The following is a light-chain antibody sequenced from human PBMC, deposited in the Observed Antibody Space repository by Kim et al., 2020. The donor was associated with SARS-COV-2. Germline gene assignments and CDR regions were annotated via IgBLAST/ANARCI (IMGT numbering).Light chain of an antibody. CDR3: SSYAGTDKLL. CDR1: SSYVGGYNY. J-gene: IGLJ3*02. Sequence: QSALTQPPSASGSPGQSVTISCTGTSSYVGGYNYVSWYQQHPGKAPKLIIYKVTKQPSGVPDHFSGSKSGNTASLTVSGLQAEDEADYYCSSYAGTDKLLFGGGTQLTVL. V-gene: IGLV2-8*01. CDR2: KVT.